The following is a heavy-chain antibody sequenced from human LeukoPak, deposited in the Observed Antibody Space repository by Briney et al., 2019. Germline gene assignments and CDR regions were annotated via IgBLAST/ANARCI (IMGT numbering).Heavy chain of an antibody. Sequence: ASVKVSCKASGGTFSSYAISWVRQAPGQGLEWMGIINPSGGSTSYAQKFQGRVTMTRDTSTSTVYMELSSLRSEDTAIYYCARPGFPLGYCRRGSCNSFDYWGQGTLVTVSS. D-gene: IGHD2-15*01. CDR2: INPSGGST. V-gene: IGHV1-46*01. CDR3: ARPGFPLGYCRRGSCNSFDY. J-gene: IGHJ4*02. CDR1: GGTFSSYA.